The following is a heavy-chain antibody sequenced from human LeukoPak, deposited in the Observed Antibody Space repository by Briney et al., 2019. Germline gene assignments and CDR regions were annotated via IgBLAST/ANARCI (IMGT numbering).Heavy chain of an antibody. J-gene: IGHJ4*02. CDR1: GGSSSSSNW. CDR3: ARVPDGDYVRSQN. CDR2: IYHSGST. V-gene: IGHV4-4*02. Sequence: PSETLSLTCAVSGGSSSSSNWWSWVRQPPGKGREWIGEIYHSGSTNYNPALKSRVTISVDKSKYQFSLKLSSVTAADTAVYYCARVPDGDYVRSQNWGQGTLVTVSS. D-gene: IGHD4-17*01.